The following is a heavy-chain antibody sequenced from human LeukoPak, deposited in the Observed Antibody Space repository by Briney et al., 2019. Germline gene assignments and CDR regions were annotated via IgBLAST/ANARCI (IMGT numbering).Heavy chain of an antibody. D-gene: IGHD6-19*01. J-gene: IGHJ4*02. CDR2: IYTSGST. Sequence: PSETLSLTCTVSGGSISSYYWSWIRQPAGKGLEWIGRIYTSGSTNYNPSLKSRVTMSVDTSKNQFSLKLSSVTAADTAVYYCARVSVSSGWYFSPLLDYWGQGTLVTVSS. CDR3: ARVSVSSGWYFSPLLDY. V-gene: IGHV4-4*07. CDR1: GGSISSYY.